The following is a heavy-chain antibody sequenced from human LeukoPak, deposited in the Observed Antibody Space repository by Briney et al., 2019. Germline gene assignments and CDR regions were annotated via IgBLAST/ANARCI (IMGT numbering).Heavy chain of an antibody. CDR1: GFTVSSNY. J-gene: IGHJ4*02. CDR2: IYSGGST. CDR3: ARVGLERPDY. V-gene: IGHV3-53*01. D-gene: IGHD1-1*01. Sequence: GGSLRLSCADSGFTVSSNYMSWVRQAPGKGLEWVSVIYSGGSTYYADSVKGRFTISRDNFKNTLYLQMNSLRAEDTAVYYCARVGLERPDYWGQGTLVTVSS.